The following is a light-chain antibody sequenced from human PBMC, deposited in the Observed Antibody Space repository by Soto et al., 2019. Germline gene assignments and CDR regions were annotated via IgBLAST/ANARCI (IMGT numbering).Light chain of an antibody. V-gene: IGLV1-40*01. J-gene: IGLJ3*02. CDR2: GNI. Sequence: QSVLTQPPSVSGAPGQRVTISCTGSSSNIGAGYDVHWYQQVPGTAPKLLIYGNINRPSGVPDRFSGSKSGSSASLAITRLHADEEAYYYRQSYDSSLTVVFGGGTKLTVL. CDR1: SSNIGAGYD. CDR3: QSYDSSLTVV.